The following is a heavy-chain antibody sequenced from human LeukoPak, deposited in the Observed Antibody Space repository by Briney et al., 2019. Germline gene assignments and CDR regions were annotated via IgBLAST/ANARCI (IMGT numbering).Heavy chain of an antibody. CDR1: RYTFTDYY. CDR2: INLYSGDT. J-gene: IGHJ3*02. D-gene: IGHD3-22*01. Sequence: RWASVKVSCKASRYTFTDYYVHWLRQAPGQGLEWMGFINLYSGDTNYAQNFQGRVTMTRDTSLSTAYMELSRLTYSDTALCYCAGDYYDKGVDAFDIWGQGTVVAVSS. CDR3: AGDYYDKGVDAFDI. V-gene: IGHV1-2*02.